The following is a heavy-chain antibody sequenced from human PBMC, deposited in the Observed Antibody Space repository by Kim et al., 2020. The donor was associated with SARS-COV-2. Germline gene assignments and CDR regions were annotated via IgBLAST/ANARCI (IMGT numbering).Heavy chain of an antibody. Sequence: AQKFQGRVTITADESTSTAYMELSSLRSEDTAVYYCARANYSGSYFRFDYCGQGTLVTVSS. D-gene: IGHD1-26*01. CDR3: ARANYSGSYFRFDY. V-gene: IGHV1-69*01. J-gene: IGHJ4*02.